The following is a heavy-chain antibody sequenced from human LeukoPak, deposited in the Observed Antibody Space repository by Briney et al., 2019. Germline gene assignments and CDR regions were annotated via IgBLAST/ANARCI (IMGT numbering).Heavy chain of an antibody. D-gene: IGHD3-3*02. J-gene: IGHJ4*02. Sequence: GRSLRLSCAASGFTFSSYAMHWVRQAPGKGLEWVGVISYDGSNKYYADSVKGRFTISRDNSKNTLYLQMNSLRAEDTAVYYCARDRVAFLEWLLSYWGQGTLVTVSS. CDR3: ARDRVAFLEWLLSY. CDR1: GFTFSSYA. CDR2: ISYDGSNK. V-gene: IGHV3-30-3*01.